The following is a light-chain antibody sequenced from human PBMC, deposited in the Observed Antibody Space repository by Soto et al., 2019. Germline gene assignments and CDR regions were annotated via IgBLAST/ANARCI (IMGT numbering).Light chain of an antibody. Sequence: IVLTQSPGTLSLSPGERATLSCRASQSVTTNYIAWYQQKLGQATRLIHFDASSRATGIPDRFSGSGSGTDFSLTISRLEPEDFAVYYCQQNSISLWTFGQGTKVEIK. V-gene: IGKV3D-20*02. CDR2: DAS. CDR1: QSVTTNY. CDR3: QQNSISLWT. J-gene: IGKJ1*01.